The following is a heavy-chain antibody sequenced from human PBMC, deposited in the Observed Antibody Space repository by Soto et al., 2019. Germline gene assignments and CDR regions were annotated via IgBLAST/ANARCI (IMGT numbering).Heavy chain of an antibody. J-gene: IGHJ4*02. CDR2: MYHGGST. Sequence: QVQLQESGPGLLKPSETLSLTCSDSGDSITRHYWSWIRQTPGHGLEWIGYMYHGGSTTYTPSLQRRVTVSVDTAENQFSWKLTSVTAADTAVYYWAISVIGTTEIFDYCGQGTLVAVSS. V-gene: IGHV4-59*08. D-gene: IGHD1-1*01. CDR3: AISVIGTTEIFDY. CDR1: GDSITRHY.